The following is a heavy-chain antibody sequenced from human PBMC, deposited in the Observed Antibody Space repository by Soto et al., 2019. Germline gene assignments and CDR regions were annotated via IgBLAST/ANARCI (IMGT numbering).Heavy chain of an antibody. J-gene: IGHJ4*02. CDR1: GGSISSYY. Sequence: LSLTCTVSGGSISSYYWSWIRQPPGKGLEWIGYIYYSGSTNYNPSLKSRVTISVDTSKNQFSLKLSSVAAADTAVYYCARRYGYSFDYWGQGTLVTVSS. D-gene: IGHD1-1*01. CDR3: ARRYGYSFDY. CDR2: IYYSGST. V-gene: IGHV4-59*08.